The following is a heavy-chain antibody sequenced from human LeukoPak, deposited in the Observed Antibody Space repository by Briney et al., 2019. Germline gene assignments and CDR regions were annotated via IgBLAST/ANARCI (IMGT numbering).Heavy chain of an antibody. V-gene: IGHV4-59*01. D-gene: IGHD5-12*01. Sequence: PSEILSLTCTVSGGSISSYYWSWIRQPPGKGLEWIGYIYYSGSTNYNPSLKSRVTVSVDTSKNQFSLKLSSVTAADTAVYYCARDHGRGYSGYDLGYWGQGTLVTVSS. CDR2: IYYSGST. J-gene: IGHJ4*02. CDR1: GGSISSYY. CDR3: ARDHGRGYSGYDLGY.